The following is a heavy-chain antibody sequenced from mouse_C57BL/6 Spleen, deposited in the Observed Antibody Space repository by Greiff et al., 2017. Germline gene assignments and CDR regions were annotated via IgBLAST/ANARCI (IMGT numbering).Heavy chain of an antibody. CDR3: TTSDYSGSSYGYFDV. D-gene: IGHD1-1*01. Sequence: EVQLQQSGAELVRPGASVKLSCTASGFNIKDYYMHWVKQRPEQGLEWIGRIDPEDGDTEYAPKFQGKATMTADTSSNTAYLQRSSLTSEDTAVYYCTTSDYSGSSYGYFDVWGTGTTVTVSS. J-gene: IGHJ1*03. CDR1: GFNIKDYY. CDR2: IDPEDGDT. V-gene: IGHV14-1*01.